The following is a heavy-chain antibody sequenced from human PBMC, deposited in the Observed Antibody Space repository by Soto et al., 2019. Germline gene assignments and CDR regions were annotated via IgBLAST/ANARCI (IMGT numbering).Heavy chain of an antibody. CDR2: IIPIFGTA. Sequence: QVQLVQSGAEVKKPGSSVKVSCKASGGTFSSYAISWVRQAPGQGLEWMGGIIPIFGTANYAQKFQGRVTITADESTSTAYMELSSLRSEDTAVYYCARDRAFGGSSAVGFGFGYWGQGTLVTVSS. CDR3: ARDRAFGGSSAVGFGFGY. V-gene: IGHV1-69*12. CDR1: GGTFSSYA. D-gene: IGHD3-16*01. J-gene: IGHJ4*02.